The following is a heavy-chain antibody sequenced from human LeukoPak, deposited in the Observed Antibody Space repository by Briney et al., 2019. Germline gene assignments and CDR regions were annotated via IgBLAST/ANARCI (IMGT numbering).Heavy chain of an antibody. CDR2: ISNDGSRK. D-gene: IGHD3-3*01. Sequence: PGRSLRLSCAPSGFTFSRHGMHWVRQAPGKGLEWVAIISNDGSRKYYAYPVEGRFTISRDNSKNTLYLQMDSLRAEDTAVYYCARDRAWNYFDYWGQGTLVTVSS. CDR1: GFTFSRHG. CDR3: ARDRAWNYFDY. J-gene: IGHJ4*02. V-gene: IGHV3-30*03.